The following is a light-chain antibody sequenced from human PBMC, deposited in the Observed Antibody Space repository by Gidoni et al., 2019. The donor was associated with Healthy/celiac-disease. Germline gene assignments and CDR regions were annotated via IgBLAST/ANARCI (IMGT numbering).Light chain of an antibody. CDR1: QSISSW. Sequence: DIQMTQSPSTLSASVGDRVTITCRASQSISSWLAWYQQKPGKAPKLLIYAASSLESGVPSRFSGSGSGTEFTLTISSLQPDDFETYCCQQYNSYSPRWTFGQGTKVEIK. CDR3: QQYNSYSPRWT. CDR2: AAS. V-gene: IGKV1-5*01. J-gene: IGKJ1*01.